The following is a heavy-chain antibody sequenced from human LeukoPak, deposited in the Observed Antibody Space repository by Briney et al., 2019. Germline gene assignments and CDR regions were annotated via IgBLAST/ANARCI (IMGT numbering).Heavy chain of an antibody. D-gene: IGHD3-22*01. V-gene: IGHV3-30-3*01. J-gene: IGHJ4*02. Sequence: PGRSLRLSCAASGFTFSNYAMHWVRQAPGKGLEWVALISYDGSNEYYADSVKGRFTISRDNSKNTLYLQMNSLRAEDTAVYYCAKDNSSGYGGPFDYWGQGTLVTVSS. CDR2: ISYDGSNE. CDR1: GFTFSNYA. CDR3: AKDNSSGYGGPFDY.